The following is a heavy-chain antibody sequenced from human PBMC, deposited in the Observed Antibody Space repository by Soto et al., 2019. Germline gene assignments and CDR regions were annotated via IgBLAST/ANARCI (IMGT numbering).Heavy chain of an antibody. CDR3: VRASYSCYELAYFQQ. V-gene: IGHV4-34*01. J-gene: IGHJ1*01. CDR1: GGSFSGYF. Sequence: QVQLKQLGAGLLKPSETLSLTCAVYGGSFSGYFWSWIRHPTGKGLELIGEINHRGSTNYSPSLKSLVTTSVDTSKNQFSLKLRSVTAADTAVYYGVRASYSCYELAYFQQWGQGTLVTVSS. CDR2: INHRGST. D-gene: IGHD5-12*01.